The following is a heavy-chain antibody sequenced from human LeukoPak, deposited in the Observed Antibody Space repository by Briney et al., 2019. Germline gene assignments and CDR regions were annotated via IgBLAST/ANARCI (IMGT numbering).Heavy chain of an antibody. CDR1: GYTFTSYY. CDR2: INPSGGST. Sequence: EASVKVSCKASGYTFTSYYMHWVRQAPGQGLEWMGIINPSGGSTSYAQKFQGRVTMTRDMSTSTVYMELSSLRSEDTAVYYCASQTDGYSSSWYPFDYWGQGTLVTVSS. D-gene: IGHD6-13*01. CDR3: ASQTDGYSSSWYPFDY. V-gene: IGHV1-46*01. J-gene: IGHJ4*02.